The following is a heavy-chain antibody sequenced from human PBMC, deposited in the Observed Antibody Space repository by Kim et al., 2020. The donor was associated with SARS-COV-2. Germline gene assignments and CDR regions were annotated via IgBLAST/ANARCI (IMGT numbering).Heavy chain of an antibody. Sequence: GGSLRLSCTASGFTFGDYAMSWVRQAPGKGLEWVGFIRSKAYGGTTEYAASVKGRFTISRDDSKSIAYLQMNSLKTEDTAVYYCTSRFGSSWLTYGMDVWGQGTTVTVSS. V-gene: IGHV3-49*04. D-gene: IGHD6-13*01. CDR2: IRSKAYGGTT. CDR3: TSRFGSSWLTYGMDV. CDR1: GFTFGDYA. J-gene: IGHJ6*02.